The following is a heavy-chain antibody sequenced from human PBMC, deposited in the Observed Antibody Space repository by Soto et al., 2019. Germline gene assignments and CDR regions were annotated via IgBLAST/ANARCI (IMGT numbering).Heavy chain of an antibody. V-gene: IGHV3-30-3*01. CDR1: GFAFSGYA. D-gene: IGHD4-4*01. CDR3: ASGLHDYSGNVVDY. Sequence: LRLSCAASGFAFSGYAMHWVRQAPGKGLEWVAIISYDGSNKYYADSVKGRFTISRDNSRNTVYVQMNSLRVEDTAVYYCASGLHDYSGNVVDYWG. CDR2: ISYDGSNK. J-gene: IGHJ4*01.